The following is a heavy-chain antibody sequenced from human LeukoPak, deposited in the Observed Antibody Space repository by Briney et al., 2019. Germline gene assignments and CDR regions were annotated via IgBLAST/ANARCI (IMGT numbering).Heavy chain of an antibody. CDR3: ASGTGTTWEYWFDP. V-gene: IGHV1-69*04. CDR2: IIPILGIA. CDR1: GGTFSSYA. D-gene: IGHD1-1*01. J-gene: IGHJ5*02. Sequence: SVKVSCTASGGTFSSYAIRWVRQAPGQGLEWMGRIIPILGIANYAQKFQGRVTITADKSTSTAYMELSSLRSEDTAVYYCASGTGTTWEYWFDPWGQGTLVTVSS.